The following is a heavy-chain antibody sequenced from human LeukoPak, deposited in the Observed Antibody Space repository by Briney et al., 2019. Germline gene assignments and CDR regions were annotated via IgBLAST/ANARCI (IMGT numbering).Heavy chain of an antibody. CDR1: GGFIGTYY. D-gene: IGHD5-18*01. CDR3: ARGQLATAMGRDYFDY. J-gene: IGHJ4*02. Sequence: SETLSLTCTVSGGFIGTYYWSWIRQPAGKGLEWIGRINTSGSTNYNPSLKSRVSMAVDTSKNQFSLKLTSVTAADTAVYYCARGQLATAMGRDYFDYWGQGTVVTVSS. V-gene: IGHV4-4*07. CDR2: INTSGST.